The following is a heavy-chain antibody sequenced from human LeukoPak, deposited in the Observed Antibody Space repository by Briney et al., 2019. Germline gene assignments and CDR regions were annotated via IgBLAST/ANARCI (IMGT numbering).Heavy chain of an antibody. CDR3: ASPGGGHIVVVPAAMGAFDI. Sequence: GSSVKVSCKASGGTFSSYAISWVRQAPGQGLEWMGRIIPILGIANYAQKFQGRVTITADKSTSTAYMELSSLRSEDTAVYYCASPGGGHIVVVPAAMGAFDIWGQGTMVTVSS. D-gene: IGHD2-2*01. CDR2: IIPILGIA. J-gene: IGHJ3*02. V-gene: IGHV1-69*04. CDR1: GGTFSSYA.